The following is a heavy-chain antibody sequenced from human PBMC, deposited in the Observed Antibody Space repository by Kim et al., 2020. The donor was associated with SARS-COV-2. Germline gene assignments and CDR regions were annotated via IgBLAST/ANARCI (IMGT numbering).Heavy chain of an antibody. CDR1: GFTFSSYG. CDR2: ISYDGSNK. Sequence: GGSLRLSCAASGFTFSSYGMHWVRQAPGKGLEWVAVISYDGSNKYYADSVKGRFTISRDNSKNTLYLQMNSLRAEDTAVYYCAKALDYYDSSGYYRVYYYGMDVWGQGTTVTVSS. D-gene: IGHD3-22*01. J-gene: IGHJ6*02. CDR3: AKALDYYDSSGYYRVYYYGMDV. V-gene: IGHV3-30*18.